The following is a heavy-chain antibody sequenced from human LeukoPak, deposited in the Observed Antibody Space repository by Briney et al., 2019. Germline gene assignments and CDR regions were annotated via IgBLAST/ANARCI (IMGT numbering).Heavy chain of an antibody. CDR3: ANQYSSGWYGEAFDI. CDR2: IKQDGSEK. V-gene: IGHV3-7*01. J-gene: IGHJ3*02. Sequence: GGSLRLSCAASGFAFSSYWMSWVRQAPGKGLEWVANIKQDGSEKYYVDSVKGRFTISRDNAKNSLYLQMNSLRAEDTAVYYCANQYSSGWYGEAFDIWGQGTMVTVSS. CDR1: GFAFSSYW. D-gene: IGHD6-19*01.